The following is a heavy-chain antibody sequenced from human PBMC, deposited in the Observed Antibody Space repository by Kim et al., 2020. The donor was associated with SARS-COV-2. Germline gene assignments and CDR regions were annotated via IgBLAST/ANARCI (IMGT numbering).Heavy chain of an antibody. D-gene: IGHD3-10*01. V-gene: IGHV3-30*18. J-gene: IGHJ6*04. CDR3: AKESGSGSYYAWSYYYYGMDV. CDR2: ISYDGSNK. Sequence: GGSLRLSCAASGFTFSSYGMHWVRQAPGKGLEWVAVISYDGSNKYYADSVKGRFTISRDNSKKTLYLQMNSLRAEDTAVYYCAKESGSGSYYAWSYYYYGMDVWGKGTAVTVSS. CDR1: GFTFSSYG.